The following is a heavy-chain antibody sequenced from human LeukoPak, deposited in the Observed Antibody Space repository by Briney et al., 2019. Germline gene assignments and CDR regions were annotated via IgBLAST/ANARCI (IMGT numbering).Heavy chain of an antibody. Sequence: SETLSLTCTVSGGSISSSSYYWGWIRQPPGKGLEWIGSIYYSGSTYYNPSLKSRVTISVDTSKNQFSLKLSSVTAADTAVYYCAGCRGYSSGWDPILGYFDYWGQGTLVTVSS. CDR2: IYYSGST. V-gene: IGHV4-39*01. CDR1: GGSISSSSYY. J-gene: IGHJ4*02. CDR3: AGCRGYSSGWDPILGYFDY. D-gene: IGHD6-19*01.